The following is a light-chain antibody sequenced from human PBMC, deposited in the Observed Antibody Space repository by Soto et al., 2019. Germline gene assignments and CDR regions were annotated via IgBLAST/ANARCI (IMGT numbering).Light chain of an antibody. CDR3: QQSYT. Sequence: EIVMTQSPATLSVSPGEGATLSCRASQGIGDTLAWYQQKPGQTPRLLIYDTSIRAAGVPARFSGSRSGAEFTLTISSLQSEDFAIYYCQQSYTFGQGTKLEIK. J-gene: IGKJ2*01. CDR2: DTS. V-gene: IGKV3-15*01. CDR1: QGIGDT.